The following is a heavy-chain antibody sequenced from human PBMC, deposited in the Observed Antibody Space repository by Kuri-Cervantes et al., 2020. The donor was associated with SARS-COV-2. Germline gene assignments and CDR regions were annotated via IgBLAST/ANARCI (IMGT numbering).Heavy chain of an antibody. D-gene: IGHD6-13*01. CDR2: ISSSSSTI. V-gene: IGHV3-48*01. J-gene: IGHJ3*02. Sequence: GGSLRLSSAASGFTFSSYAMRWVRQAPGKGLEWVSYISSSSSTIYYADSVKGRFTISRDNAKNSLYLQMNSLRAEDTAVYYCARCPSSSWYSDAFDIWGQGTMVTVSS. CDR1: GFTFSSYA. CDR3: ARCPSSSWYSDAFDI.